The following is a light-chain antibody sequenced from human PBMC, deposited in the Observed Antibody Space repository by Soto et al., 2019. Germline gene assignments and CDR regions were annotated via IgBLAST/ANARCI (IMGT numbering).Light chain of an antibody. J-gene: IGKJ3*01. CDR3: MQGTHWPFT. CDR1: QSLVFSDRNTY. Sequence: DVVMTQSPLFLSVTLGQSASISCRSSQSLVFSDRNTYLNWFQQRPGQSPRRLIYKVSNRDSGVPDRFSCSGAGSDFTLKISRVEAEDVGVYFCMQGTHWPFTFGPGTKVDIK. V-gene: IGKV2-30*01. CDR2: KVS.